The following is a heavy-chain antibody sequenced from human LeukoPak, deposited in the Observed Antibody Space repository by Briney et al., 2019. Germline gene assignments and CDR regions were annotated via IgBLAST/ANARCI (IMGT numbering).Heavy chain of an antibody. V-gene: IGHV1-69*04. J-gene: IGHJ4*02. D-gene: IGHD4-17*01. Sequence: ASVKVSCKASGGIFSSYTISWVRQAPGQGLEWMGRIIPLLGIANYAQKFQGRVTIIADKSTSTAYMELSSLRSEDTAVYYCARDDADCAYADGDYWGQGTLVTVSS. CDR3: ARDDADCAYADGDY. CDR1: GGIFSSYT. CDR2: IIPLLGIA.